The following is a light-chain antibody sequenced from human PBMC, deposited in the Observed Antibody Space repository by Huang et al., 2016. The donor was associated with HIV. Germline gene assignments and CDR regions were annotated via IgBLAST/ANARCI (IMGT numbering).Light chain of an antibody. CDR2: AAS. CDR1: QSVGNS. J-gene: IGKJ2*01. CDR3: QQYFTTPPWT. Sequence: DIQMTQSPSSLSASVGDRVTITCRTSQSVGNSLNWYQQKPGKAPKLLLYAASRLKTGVASRFSGRGSGSDYTLTISSLQPEDFATYYCQQYFTTPPWTFGQGTKVEIK. V-gene: IGKV1-NL1*01.